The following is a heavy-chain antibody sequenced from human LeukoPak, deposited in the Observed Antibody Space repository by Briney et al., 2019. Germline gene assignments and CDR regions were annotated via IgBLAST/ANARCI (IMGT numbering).Heavy chain of an antibody. CDR1: GGSFSGYY. Sequence: SETLSLTCAVYGGSFSGYYWSWIRQPPGKGLEWIGEINHSGSTNYNPSLKSRVTISVDTSKNQFSLKLSSVTAADTAVYYCARVGLAGYDYWGQGTLLSVSS. D-gene: IGHD6-19*01. J-gene: IGHJ4*02. V-gene: IGHV4-34*01. CDR2: INHSGST. CDR3: ARVGLAGYDY.